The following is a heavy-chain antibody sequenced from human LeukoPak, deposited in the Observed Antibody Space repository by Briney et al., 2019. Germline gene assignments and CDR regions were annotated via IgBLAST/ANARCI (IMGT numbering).Heavy chain of an antibody. Sequence: GASVKVSCKASGYIFTGNFIHWVRQAPGQGLEWMGWINPNRGDTNYVQKFQGRVTITADESTSTAYMELSSLRSEDTAVYYCARDFFDWLPHRGYYYMDVWGKGTTVTVSS. D-gene: IGHD3-9*01. V-gene: IGHV1-2*02. J-gene: IGHJ6*03. CDR1: GYIFTGNF. CDR2: INPNRGDT. CDR3: ARDFFDWLPHRGYYYMDV.